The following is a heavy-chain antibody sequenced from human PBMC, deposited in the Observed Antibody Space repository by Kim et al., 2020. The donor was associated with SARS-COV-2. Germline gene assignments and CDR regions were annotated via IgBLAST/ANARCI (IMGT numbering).Heavy chain of an antibody. Sequence: SETLSLTCTVSGGSISSYYWNWIRQSPGKGLEWIGYLYYTGRTNYNPALNSRVTISVDTSKNQLSLNLTSVSAADTAVHYCARAGNNYGSDAFDVWGQVT. CDR2: LYYTGRT. D-gene: IGHD4-17*01. J-gene: IGHJ3*01. CDR1: GGSISSYY. CDR3: ARAGNNYGSDAFDV. V-gene: IGHV4-59*13.